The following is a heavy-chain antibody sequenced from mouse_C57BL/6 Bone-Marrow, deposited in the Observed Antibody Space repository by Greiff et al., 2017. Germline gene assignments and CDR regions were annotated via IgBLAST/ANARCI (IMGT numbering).Heavy chain of an antibody. Sequence: QVQLQQSGAELAKPGASVKLSCKASGYTFTSYWMHWVKQRPGQGLEWIGYINPSSGYTKYNQKFKDKATLTADNSSSTAYMQLSSLTSGDSAVYYCAKRRRPLYYAMDYWGQGTSVTVSS. CDR2: INPSSGYT. D-gene: IGHD3-2*02. V-gene: IGHV1-7*01. CDR1: GYTFTSYW. CDR3: AKRRRPLYYAMDY. J-gene: IGHJ4*01.